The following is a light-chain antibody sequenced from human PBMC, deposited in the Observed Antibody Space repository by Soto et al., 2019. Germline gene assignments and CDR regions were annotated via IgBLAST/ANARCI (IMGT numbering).Light chain of an antibody. CDR2: GNS. CDR3: QSYDSSLSVV. CDR1: SSNIGAGYD. V-gene: IGLV1-40*01. Sequence: QSVLTQPPSVCGAPGQRVTISCTGSSSNIGAGYDVHWYQQLPGTAPKLLMYGNSNRPSGVPDRFSGSKSGTSASLAITKLQAEDEADYYCQSYDSSLSVVFGGGTKLTVL. J-gene: IGLJ2*01.